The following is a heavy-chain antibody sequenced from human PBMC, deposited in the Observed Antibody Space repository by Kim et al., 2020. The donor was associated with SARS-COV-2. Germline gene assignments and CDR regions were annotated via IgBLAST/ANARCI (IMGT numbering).Heavy chain of an antibody. D-gene: IGHD6-19*01. V-gene: IGHV4-39*01. J-gene: IGHJ5*02. Sequence: SETLSLTCTVAGGSISSSSYYWGWIRQPPGKGLEWIGSIYYSGSTYYNPSLKSRVTISVDTSKNQFSLKLSSVTAADTAVDYCASVWQWLVLGWFDPWGQGTLVTVSS. CDR2: IYYSGST. CDR3: ASVWQWLVLGWFDP. CDR1: GGSISSSSYY.